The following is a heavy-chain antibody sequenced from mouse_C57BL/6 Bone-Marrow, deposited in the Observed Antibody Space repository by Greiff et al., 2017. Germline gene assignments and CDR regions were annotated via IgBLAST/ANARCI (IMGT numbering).Heavy chain of an antibody. Sequence: EVQLQQSGPELVKPGASVKIPCKASGYTFTDYNMDWVKQSHGKSLEWIGDINPNNGGTIYNQKFKGKATLTVEKSSSTSYMELRSLTSEDTAVYYCARRGFDYWGQGTTLTVSS. CDR2: INPNNGGT. J-gene: IGHJ2*01. V-gene: IGHV1-18*01. CDR1: GYTFTDYN. CDR3: ARRGFDY.